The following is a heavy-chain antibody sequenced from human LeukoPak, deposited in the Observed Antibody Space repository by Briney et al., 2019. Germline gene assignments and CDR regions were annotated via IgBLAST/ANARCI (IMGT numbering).Heavy chain of an antibody. V-gene: IGHV3-23*01. CDR3: AKAGRFLEWLFYYY. Sequence: GGSLRLSCAVSGFTFSNYAMTWVRQAPGKGLEWVSEITGSGNSTYYADSVKGRFTISRDNSKNTLYLQMNSLRAEDTAVYYCAKAGRFLEWLFYYYWGQGTLVTVSS. CDR1: GFTFSNYA. D-gene: IGHD3-3*01. J-gene: IGHJ4*02. CDR2: ITGSGNST.